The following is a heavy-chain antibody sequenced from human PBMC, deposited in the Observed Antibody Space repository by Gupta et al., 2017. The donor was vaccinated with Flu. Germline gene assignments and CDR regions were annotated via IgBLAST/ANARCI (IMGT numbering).Heavy chain of an antibody. Sequence: TISRDNSKNTLYLQMNTLRAEDTAVYYCARTYCSTTSCYPYYFDYWGQGSLVTVSS. J-gene: IGHJ4*02. CDR3: ARTYCSTTSCYPYYFDY. V-gene: IGHV3-23*01. D-gene: IGHD2-2*01.